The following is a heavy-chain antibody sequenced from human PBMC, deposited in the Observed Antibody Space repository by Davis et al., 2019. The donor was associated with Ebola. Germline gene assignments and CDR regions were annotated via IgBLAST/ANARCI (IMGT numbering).Heavy chain of an antibody. V-gene: IGHV1-18*01. CDR3: ARDAYLKNWFDP. CDR2: ISAYNGNT. J-gene: IGHJ5*02. Sequence: AASVKVSCKASGYTFTSYGISWVRQAPGQGLEWMGWISAYNGNTNYAQKLQGRVTMTTDTSTSTAYMELRSLRSEDTAAYYCARDAYLKNWFDPWRQGTLVTVSS. D-gene: IGHD2-2*01. CDR1: GYTFTSYG.